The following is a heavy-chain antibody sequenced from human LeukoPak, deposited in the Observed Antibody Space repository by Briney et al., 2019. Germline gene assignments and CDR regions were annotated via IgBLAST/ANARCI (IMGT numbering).Heavy chain of an antibody. CDR2: ISYDGNNK. J-gene: IGHJ3*02. CDR1: GLIFSSYG. CDR3: ARDQPTRDAFDI. V-gene: IGHV3-30*03. Sequence: PGGSLRLSCAASGLIFSSYGMHWVRQAPGKGLEWVAVISYDGNNKYYADSVKGRFTISRDNSKNTLYLQMNSLRAEDTAVYYCARDQPTRDAFDIWGQGTMVTVSS.